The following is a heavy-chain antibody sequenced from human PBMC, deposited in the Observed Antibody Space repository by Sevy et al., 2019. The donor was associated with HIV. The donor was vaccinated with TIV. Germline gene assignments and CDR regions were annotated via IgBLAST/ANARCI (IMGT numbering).Heavy chain of an antibody. CDR1: GFTFSTYS. CDR3: ARDYNSGWRKFNSFDP. J-gene: IGHJ5*02. Sequence: GGSLRLSCAASGFTFSTYSMNWVHQAPGKGLEWVSSISSTSSYIDYAYSVKGRFTISRDNAKNSLYLQMNNLRAEDTAVYYCARDYNSGWRKFNSFDPWGQGTLVTVSS. CDR2: ISSTSSYI. V-gene: IGHV3-21*01. D-gene: IGHD6-19*01.